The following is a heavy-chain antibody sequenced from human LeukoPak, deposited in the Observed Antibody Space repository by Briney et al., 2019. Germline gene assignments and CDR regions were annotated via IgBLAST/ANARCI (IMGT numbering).Heavy chain of an antibody. D-gene: IGHD3-10*01. V-gene: IGHV3-23*01. CDR1: GVTFSSYA. CDR2: FSGGGGNT. CDR3: AKDQYIYGSSPFDY. J-gene: IGHJ4*02. Sequence: PGGSLRLSCAASGVTFSSYAMSWVRQAPGKGLEWVSAFSGGGGNTDYAGAVKGRFTISRDNSQNMLYLQMSSLRAEDTAVYYCAKDQYIYGSSPFDYWGQGTLVTVSS.